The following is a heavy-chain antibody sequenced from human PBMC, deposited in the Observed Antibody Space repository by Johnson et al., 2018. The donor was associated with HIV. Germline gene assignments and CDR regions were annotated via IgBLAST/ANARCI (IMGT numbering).Heavy chain of an antibody. J-gene: IGHJ3*02. CDR2: ISYNGRDK. Sequence: QVQLVESGGGVVQPGRSLRLSCAASGFTFSSYAMHWVRQAPGKGLEWVTVISYNGRDKYNEDSVKGRFTIYRNKSKSTLYRQMNSLRPEDTAVYYCARERSTYYNFWSGPQGHDAFDIWGQGTMVTISS. CDR3: ARERSTYYNFWSGPQGHDAFDI. CDR1: GFTFSSYA. D-gene: IGHD3-3*01. V-gene: IGHV3-30*04.